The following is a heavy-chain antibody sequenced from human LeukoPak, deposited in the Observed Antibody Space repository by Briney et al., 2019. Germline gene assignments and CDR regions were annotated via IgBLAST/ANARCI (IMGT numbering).Heavy chain of an antibody. CDR1: RFTFDGYA. D-gene: IGHD6-6*01. CDR3: AKSGPYSSSSGYIDS. V-gene: IGHV3-9*01. CDR2: ISWNSGNT. Sequence: PGRSLRLSCAASRFTFDGYAMHWVRQAPGKGLEWVSSISWNSGNTDYAASVKGRFTISRDNAKKSLHLQINSLRAEDTALYYCAKSGPYSSSSGYIDSWGQGTLVTVSS. J-gene: IGHJ4*02.